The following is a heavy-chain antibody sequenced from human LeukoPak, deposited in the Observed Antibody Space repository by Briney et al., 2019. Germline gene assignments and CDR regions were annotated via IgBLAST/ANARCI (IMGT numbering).Heavy chain of an antibody. CDR2: MNPNSGNT. V-gene: IGHV1-8*01. J-gene: IGHJ4*02. Sequence: GASVKASCKASGYTFTSYDINWVRQATGQGLEWMGWMNPNSGNTGYAQKFQGRVTMTRNTSISTAYMELSSLRSEDTAVYYCARGLPFSENTAMPYDYWGQGTLVTVSS. D-gene: IGHD5-18*01. CDR3: ARGLPFSENTAMPYDY. CDR1: GYTFTSYD.